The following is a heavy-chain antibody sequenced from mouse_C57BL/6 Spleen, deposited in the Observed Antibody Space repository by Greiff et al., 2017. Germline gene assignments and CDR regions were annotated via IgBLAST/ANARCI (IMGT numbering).Heavy chain of an antibody. CDR1: GFTFSSYA. D-gene: IGHD1-1*01. CDR3: ARAIYYYGSSPLYFDY. CDR2: ISDGGSYT. Sequence: VQLKESGGGLVKPGGSLKLSCAASGFTFSSYAMSWVRQTPEKRLEWVATISDGGSYTYYSDNVKGRFTISRDNAKNNLYLQMSHLKSEDTAMYYCARAIYYYGSSPLYFDYWGQGTTLTVSS. V-gene: IGHV5-4*01. J-gene: IGHJ2*01.